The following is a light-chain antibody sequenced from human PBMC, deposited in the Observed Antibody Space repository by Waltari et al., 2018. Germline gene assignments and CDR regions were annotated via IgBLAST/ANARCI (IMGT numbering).Light chain of an antibody. V-gene: IGKV4-1*01. Sequence: DIVLTQSPDSLAVSLGERATINCRSSQSVLYSSNNKNYLAWYQHKPGQPPKLLIYWASNRVSGVPDRFRGSESGTDFTLTISSLQAEDVAVYYCQQYYSNPLTFGQGTKVEI. CDR2: WAS. CDR3: QQYYSNPLT. CDR1: QSVLYSSNNKNY. J-gene: IGKJ1*01.